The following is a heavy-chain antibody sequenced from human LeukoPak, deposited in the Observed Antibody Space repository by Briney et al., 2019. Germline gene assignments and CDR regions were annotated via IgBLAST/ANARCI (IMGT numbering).Heavy chain of an antibody. Sequence: ASVKVSCKASGYTFTGYYMHWVRQAPGQGLEWMGWINPNSGGTNYAQKFQGRVIMTRDTSTSTAYMELSRLRSDDTAVYYCARAIAAADLDYWGQGTLVTVSS. CDR1: GYTFTGYY. CDR3: ARAIAAADLDY. D-gene: IGHD6-13*01. CDR2: INPNSGGT. V-gene: IGHV1-2*02. J-gene: IGHJ4*02.